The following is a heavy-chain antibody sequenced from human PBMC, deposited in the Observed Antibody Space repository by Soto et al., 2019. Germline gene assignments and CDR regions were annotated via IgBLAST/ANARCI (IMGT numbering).Heavy chain of an antibody. CDR2: IYYSGST. CDR1: GGSISSSSYY. Sequence: QLQLQESGPGLVKPSETLSLTCTVSGGSISSSSYYWGWIRQPPGKGLEWIGSIYYSGSTYYNPXXQSRVTISVDXXKXQXXLKLSPVPAADTAGDYCASAPLRCERTRAQDAFGIWGQGIMVTVPS. V-gene: IGHV4-39*01. CDR3: ASAPLRCERTRAQDAFGI. J-gene: IGHJ3*02. D-gene: IGHD1-1*01.